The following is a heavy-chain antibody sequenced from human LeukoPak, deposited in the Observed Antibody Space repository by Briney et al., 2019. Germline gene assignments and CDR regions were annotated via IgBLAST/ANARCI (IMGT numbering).Heavy chain of an antibody. J-gene: IGHJ3*02. CDR3: ARDGAGYSMGDAFDI. CDR2: IYYSGST. D-gene: IGHD6-13*01. CDR1: GGSISSYY. V-gene: IGHV4-59*01. Sequence: SETLSLTCTVSGGSISSYYWSWIRQPPGKGLEWIGYIYYSGSTNYNPSLKSRVTISVDTSKNQFSLKLSSVTAADTAVYYCARDGAGYSMGDAFDIWGQGAMVTVSS.